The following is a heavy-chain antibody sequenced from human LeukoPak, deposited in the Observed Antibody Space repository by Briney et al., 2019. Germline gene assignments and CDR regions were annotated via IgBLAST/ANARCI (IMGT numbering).Heavy chain of an antibody. CDR3: ARESTVYGFYYYYGMDV. CDR1: GFTFSGYG. V-gene: IGHV3-33*01. D-gene: IGHD3-10*01. CDR2: IWYDGSNK. Sequence: GGSLRLSCAESGFTFSGYGMHWVRQAPGKGLEWVAVIWYDGSNKYYADSVKGRFTISRDNSKNTLYLQMNSLRAEDTAVYYCARESTVYGFYYYYGMDVWGQGTTVTVSS. J-gene: IGHJ6*02.